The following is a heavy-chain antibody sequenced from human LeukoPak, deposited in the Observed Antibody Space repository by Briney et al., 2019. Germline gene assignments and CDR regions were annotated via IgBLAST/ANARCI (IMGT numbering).Heavy chain of an antibody. CDR1: GGSISSSSDY. D-gene: IGHD3-22*01. CDR2: IYYSGST. Sequence: SETLSLTCTVSGGSISSSSDYWGWIRQPPGKGLEWIGNIYYSGSTYYNPSLKSRVTISVDTSKNQFSLKLSSVTAADTAVYYCARIPHSHYDSTGYPDYWGQGTLVTVSS. CDR3: ARIPHSHYDSTGYPDY. J-gene: IGHJ4*02. V-gene: IGHV4-39*07.